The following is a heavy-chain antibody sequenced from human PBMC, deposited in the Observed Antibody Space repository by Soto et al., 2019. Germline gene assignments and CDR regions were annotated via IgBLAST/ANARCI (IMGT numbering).Heavy chain of an antibody. CDR1: GGSISSYY. V-gene: IGHV4-4*07. J-gene: IGHJ5*02. CDR2: IYTSGST. D-gene: IGHD3-3*01. CDR3: AGAYYDFWSGPIGGVNWFDP. Sequence: SETLSLTCTVSGGSISSYYWSWIRQPAGKGLEWIGRIYTSGSTNYNPSLKSRVTMSIDTSKNQFSLKLSSVTAADTAVYYCAGAYYDFWSGPIGGVNWFDPWGQGTLVTVSS.